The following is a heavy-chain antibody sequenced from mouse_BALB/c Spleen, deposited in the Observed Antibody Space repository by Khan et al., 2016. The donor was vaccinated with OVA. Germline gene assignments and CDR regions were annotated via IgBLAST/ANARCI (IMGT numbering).Heavy chain of an antibody. CDR1: GFTFSTYG. D-gene: IGHD1-1*01. V-gene: IGHV5-6*01. CDR2: ISSAGTYT. J-gene: IGHJ4*01. Sequence: EVELVESGGDLVKPGGSLKLSCAASGFTFSTYGMSWVRQTPDKRLEWVATISSAGTYTYYSDSVTGRFTISRDNAKHTLYLQMNSLRSEDTAMYYCARHWVGIMDYWGQGTSLTVSS. CDR3: ARHWVGIMDY.